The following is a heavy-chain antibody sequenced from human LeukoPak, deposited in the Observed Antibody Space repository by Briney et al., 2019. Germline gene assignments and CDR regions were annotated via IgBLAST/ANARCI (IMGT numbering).Heavy chain of an antibody. J-gene: IGHJ4*02. CDR1: GFTVSNSY. CDR2: IYPAGTT. D-gene: IGHD4-17*01. Sequence: GGSLRLSCAASGFTVSNSYMTWVRQAPGKGLEWVSFIYPAGTTSYADSVKGRFTISRDSSKNTLHLQMNSLRADDTAVYYCARDGDYGDYGGDWGQGTLVTVSS. V-gene: IGHV3-53*01. CDR3: ARDGDYGDYGGD.